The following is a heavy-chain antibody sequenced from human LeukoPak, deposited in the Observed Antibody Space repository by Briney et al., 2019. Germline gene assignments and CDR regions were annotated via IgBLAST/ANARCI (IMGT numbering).Heavy chain of an antibody. CDR2: ISSSGSTI. CDR3: ARDPGGAFDY. J-gene: IGHJ4*02. Sequence: GGSLRLSCAASGVTFSSYEMNWVRQAPGKGLEWVSYISSSGSTIYYADSVKGRFTISRDNAKNSLYLQMNSLRAEDTAVYYCARDPGGAFDYWGQGTLVTVSS. CDR1: GVTFSSYE. D-gene: IGHD3-16*01. V-gene: IGHV3-48*03.